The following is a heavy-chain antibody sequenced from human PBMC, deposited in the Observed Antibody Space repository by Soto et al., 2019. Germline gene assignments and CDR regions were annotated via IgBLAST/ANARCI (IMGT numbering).Heavy chain of an antibody. J-gene: IGHJ6*02. CDR2: IYYSGST. V-gene: IGHV4-39*01. CDR1: GGSISSSSYY. CDR3: ARKSGSKPYYYYYGMDV. Sequence: PSETLSLTCTVSGGSISSSSYYWGWFRQPPGKGLEWIGSIYYSGSTYYNPSLKSRVTISVDTSKNQFSLKLSSVTAADTAVYYCARKSGSKPYYYYYGMDVWGQGTTVTVS. D-gene: IGHD1-26*01.